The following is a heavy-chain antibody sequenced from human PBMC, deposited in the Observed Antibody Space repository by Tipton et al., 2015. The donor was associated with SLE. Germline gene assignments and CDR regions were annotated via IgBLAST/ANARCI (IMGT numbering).Heavy chain of an antibody. CDR2: IHHRGST. CDR3: ARWIPLTGINV. J-gene: IGHJ6*02. D-gene: IGHD5-18*01. V-gene: IGHV4-4*02. CDR1: GASINSSDW. Sequence: TLSLTCAVSGASINSSDWWSWVRQPPGKGLEYIGEIHHRGSTNYKSSLRGRVTISVDKSKNQFSLKLTSVTAADTAVYYCARWIPLTGINVWGQGATVTVSS.